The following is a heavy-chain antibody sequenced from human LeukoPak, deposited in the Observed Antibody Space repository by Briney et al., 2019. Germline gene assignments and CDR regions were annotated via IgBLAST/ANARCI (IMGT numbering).Heavy chain of an antibody. CDR2: INPSGGST. Sequence: ASVKVSCKASGYTLTSYYMHWVRQAPGLGLEWMGIINPSGGSTSYAQKFQGRVTMTRDTSTSTVYMELSSLRSEDTAVYYCARASNQFLTVYLPWGQGTLVTVSS. CDR1: GYTLTSYY. D-gene: IGHD3-9*01. V-gene: IGHV1-46*01. CDR3: ARASNQFLTVYLP. J-gene: IGHJ5*02.